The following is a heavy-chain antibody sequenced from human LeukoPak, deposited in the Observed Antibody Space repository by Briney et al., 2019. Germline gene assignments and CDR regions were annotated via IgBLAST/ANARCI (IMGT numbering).Heavy chain of an antibody. V-gene: IGHV1-18*01. CDR1: GYTFTSYG. CDR3: AREGLSPRYCSSTSCYRVYYYYYGMDV. Sequence: ASVKVSCKASGYTFTSYGISWVRQAPGQGLEWMGWISAYNGNTNSAQKLQGRVTMTTDTSTSTAYMELRSLRSDDTAVYYCAREGLSPRYCSSTSCYRVYYYYYGMDVWGQGTTVTVSS. D-gene: IGHD2-2*01. CDR2: ISAYNGNT. J-gene: IGHJ6*02.